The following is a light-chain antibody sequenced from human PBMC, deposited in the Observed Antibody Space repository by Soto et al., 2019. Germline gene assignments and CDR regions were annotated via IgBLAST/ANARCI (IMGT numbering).Light chain of an antibody. CDR3: SSYTSSNTRWV. CDR2: DVN. V-gene: IGLV2-14*01. CDR1: SSDIGGYNY. J-gene: IGLJ3*02. Sequence: QSALTQPASVSGSPGQSITISCTGTSSDIGGYNYVSWYQQHPGKAPKLMIYDVNNRPSGVSNRFSGSKSGNTASLTISGLQAEDEADYYCSSYTSSNTRWVFGGGTQLTVL.